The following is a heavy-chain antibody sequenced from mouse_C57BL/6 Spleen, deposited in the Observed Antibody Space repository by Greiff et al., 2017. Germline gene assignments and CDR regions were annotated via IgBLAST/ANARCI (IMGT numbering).Heavy chain of an antibody. J-gene: IGHJ4*01. V-gene: IGHV1-47*01. Sequence: QVHVKQSGAELVKPGASVKMSCKASGYTFTTYPIGWMKQNHGKSLEWIGNFHPYNDDTKYNEKFKGKATLTVEKSSSTVYLELSRLTSDDSAVYYCARGGYYDYGYYAMDYWGQGTSVTVSS. CDR1: GYTFTTYP. CDR3: ARGGYYDYGYYAMDY. D-gene: IGHD2-4*01. CDR2: FHPYNDDT.